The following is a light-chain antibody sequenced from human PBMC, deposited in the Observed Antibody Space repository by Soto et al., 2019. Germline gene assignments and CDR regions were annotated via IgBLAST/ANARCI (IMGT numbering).Light chain of an antibody. Sequence: DIQMTQSPSTLSASVGDRVTITCRASQSISTWLAWYQQKPGKAPKLLIYKASSLESGVPSRCSGSGSGTEFTIPISSLQPDDFAPYYYQQYNTYPLTFGGGTTVEIK. CDR1: QSISTW. CDR2: KAS. V-gene: IGKV1-5*03. J-gene: IGKJ4*01. CDR3: QQYNTYPLT.